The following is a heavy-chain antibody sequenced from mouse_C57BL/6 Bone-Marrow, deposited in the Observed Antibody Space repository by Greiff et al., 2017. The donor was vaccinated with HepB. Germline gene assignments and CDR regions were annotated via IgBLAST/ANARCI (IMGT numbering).Heavy chain of an antibody. D-gene: IGHD2-1*01. Sequence: EVKVVESGGGLVKPGGSLKLSCAASGFTFSSYVMSWVRQTPEKRLEWVATISDGGSYTYYPDNVKGRFTISRDNAKNNLYLQMSHLKYEDTAMYYCRGIDYGNYAGIDDWGQGTSVTVSS. CDR3: RGIDYGNYAGIDD. CDR2: ISDGGSYT. J-gene: IGHJ4*01. CDR1: GFTFSSYV. V-gene: IGHV5-4*03.